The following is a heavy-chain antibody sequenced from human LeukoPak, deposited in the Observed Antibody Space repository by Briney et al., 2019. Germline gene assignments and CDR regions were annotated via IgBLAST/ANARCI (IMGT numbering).Heavy chain of an antibody. CDR3: ARAHPYGQTDY. Sequence: GRSLRLSCTASGFPFSAYAMPWVRQAPGKGLEWVSGISGSGGTTYYADSVKGRFTISRDNSKNTLYLQMNSLRAEDTAVYYCARAHPYGQTDYWGQGTLVTVSS. D-gene: IGHD4-17*01. J-gene: IGHJ4*02. V-gene: IGHV3-23*01. CDR2: ISGSGGTT. CDR1: GFPFSAYA.